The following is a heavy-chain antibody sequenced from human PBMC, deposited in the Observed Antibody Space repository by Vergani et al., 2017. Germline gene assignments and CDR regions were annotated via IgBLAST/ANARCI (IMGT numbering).Heavy chain of an antibody. CDR2: ISSSSSYT. CDR3: ARRYCSGGSCYPDY. V-gene: IGHV3-11*06. Sequence: QVQLVESGGGLVKPGGSLRLSCAASGFTFSDYYMTWIRQAPGKGLDWVSYISSSSSYTNYADSVKGRFTISRDNAKKSLYLQMNSRRVEDTAVYYCARRYCSGGSCYPDYWGQGTLVTVSS. J-gene: IGHJ4*02. CDR1: GFTFSDYY. D-gene: IGHD2-15*01.